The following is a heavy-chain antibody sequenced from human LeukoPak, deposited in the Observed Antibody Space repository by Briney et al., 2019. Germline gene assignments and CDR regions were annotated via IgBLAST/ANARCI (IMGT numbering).Heavy chain of an antibody. D-gene: IGHD3-9*01. J-gene: IGHJ4*02. CDR1: GFTFSSYW. V-gene: IGHV3-74*01. Sequence: AGGSLRLSCAASGFTFSSYWMHWVRQAPGKGLVWVSRINSDGSSTSYADSVKGRFTISRDNAKNTLYLQMNSLRAEDTAMYYCARDFDRYYFDYWGQGTLVTVSS. CDR3: ARDFDRYYFDY. CDR2: INSDGSST.